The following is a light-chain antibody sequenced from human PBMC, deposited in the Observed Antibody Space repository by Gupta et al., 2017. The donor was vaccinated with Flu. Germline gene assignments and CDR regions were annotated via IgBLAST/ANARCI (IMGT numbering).Light chain of an antibody. CDR2: AAS. CDR3: QQSYSSPLT. J-gene: IGKJ4*01. V-gene: IGKV1-39*01. CDR1: QTISSY. Sequence: GDRVTISCRASQTISSYLNWYQYKPGKAPKLLIYAASSLQSGVPSRFSGSGSGTDFILTIGSLQPEDFATYYCQQSYSSPLTFGGGTKVEIK.